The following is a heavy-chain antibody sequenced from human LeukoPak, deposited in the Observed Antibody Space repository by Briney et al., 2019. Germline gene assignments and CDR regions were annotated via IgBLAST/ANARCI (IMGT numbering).Heavy chain of an antibody. V-gene: IGHV4-39*07. CDR2: IYYSGST. Sequence: SETLSLTCTVSGGSISSSSYYWGWIRQPPGKGLEWIGSIYYSGSTYYNPSLKSRVTISVDTSKNQFSLKLSSVTAADTAVYYCARGRAHPGTVIAARSYYYYMDVWGKGTTVTVSS. CDR1: GGSISSSSYY. D-gene: IGHD6-6*01. J-gene: IGHJ6*03. CDR3: ARGRAHPGTVIAARSYYYYMDV.